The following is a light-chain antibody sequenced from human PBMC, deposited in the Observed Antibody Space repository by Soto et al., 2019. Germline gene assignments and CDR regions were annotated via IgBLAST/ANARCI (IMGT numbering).Light chain of an antibody. CDR1: SSDVGGYNY. CDR3: SSHTSSSTSYV. J-gene: IGLJ1*01. Sequence: QSALTQPASVSVSPGQSITISCTGTSSDVGGYNYVSWYQQHPGKAPKLMIYDVSNRPSGVSNRFFGSKSANTASLTISGLQAEDEADYYCSSHTSSSTSYVFGTGTKVTVL. V-gene: IGLV2-14*01. CDR2: DVS.